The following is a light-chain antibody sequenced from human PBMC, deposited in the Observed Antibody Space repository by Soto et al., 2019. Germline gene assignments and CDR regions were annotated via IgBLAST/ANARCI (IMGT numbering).Light chain of an antibody. J-gene: IGKJ1*01. CDR3: QQCGSTPET. V-gene: IGKV3-20*01. Sequence: IVLSQSPGTLSLSPGERATLSCRASSNVSSSYLAWYQQRPGQAPRLLIQGASSRAPGIPDRFSGSGSGTDFTLTIGSLEPEDFAVYYCQQCGSTPETFGQGTKVEIK. CDR2: GAS. CDR1: SNVSSSY.